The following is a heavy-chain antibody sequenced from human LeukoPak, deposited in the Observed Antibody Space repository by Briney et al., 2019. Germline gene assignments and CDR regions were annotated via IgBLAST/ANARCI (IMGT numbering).Heavy chain of an antibody. Sequence: GGSLRLSCAASGLTFSDHYMDWVRQAPGKGLEWVGRSRNKANTYTTEYAASVKGRFAISRDDSRTSLYLQMNSLKSEDTAVYYCVRAGSGWYDWGQGTLVTVSS. CDR1: GLTFSDHY. CDR2: SRNKANTYTT. J-gene: IGHJ4*02. D-gene: IGHD6-19*01. CDR3: VRAGSGWYD. V-gene: IGHV3-72*01.